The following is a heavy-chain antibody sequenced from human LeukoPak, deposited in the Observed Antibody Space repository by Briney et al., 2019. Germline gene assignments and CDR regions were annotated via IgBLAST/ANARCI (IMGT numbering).Heavy chain of an antibody. CDR3: AKDAAVGSSGYYYVPPLYYFHY. CDR2: IKDDGSDT. V-gene: IGHV3-7*01. J-gene: IGHJ4*02. Sequence: GGSLRLSCAASGFTFSGYWMTWVRQAPGKGLQWVANIKDDGSDTYYVDSVKARFTISRDNAKNSLYLQMNSLRAEDTAVYYCAKDAAVGSSGYYYVPPLYYFHYWGQGTLVTVSS. D-gene: IGHD3-22*01. CDR1: GFTFSGYW.